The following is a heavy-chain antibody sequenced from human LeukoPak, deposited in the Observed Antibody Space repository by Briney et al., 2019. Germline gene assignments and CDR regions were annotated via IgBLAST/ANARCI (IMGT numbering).Heavy chain of an antibody. D-gene: IGHD5-18*01. CDR1: GFTFSSYG. CDR2: IRYDGSNK. V-gene: IGHV3-30*02. J-gene: IGHJ5*02. Sequence: GGSLRLSCAASGFTFSSYGMHWVRQAPGKGLEWVAFIRYDGSNKYYADSVKGRFTISRDNSKNTLYLQMNSLRAEDTAVYYCAKFPWIQEHGFDPWGQGTLVTVSS. CDR3: AKFPWIQEHGFDP.